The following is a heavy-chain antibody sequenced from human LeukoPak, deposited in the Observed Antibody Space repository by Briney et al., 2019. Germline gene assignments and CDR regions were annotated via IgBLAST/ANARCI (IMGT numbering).Heavy chain of an antibody. CDR1: GGSFSGYY. J-gene: IGHJ4*02. D-gene: IGHD3-10*01. CDR3: ARAGTRVDYYGSGSSVDY. CDR2: INHSGST. V-gene: IGHV4-34*01. Sequence: SETRSLTCAVCGGSFSGYYWSWIRQPPGKGLEWIGEINHSGSTNYNPSLKSRVTISVDTSKNQFSLKLSSVTAADTAVYYCARAGTRVDYYGSGSSVDYWGQGTLVTVSS.